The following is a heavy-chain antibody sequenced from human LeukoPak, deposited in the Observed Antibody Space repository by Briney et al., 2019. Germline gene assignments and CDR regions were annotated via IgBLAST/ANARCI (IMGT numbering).Heavy chain of an antibody. V-gene: IGHV1-46*01. J-gene: IGHJ4*02. Sequence: ASVKVSCKASGYTFTGYHMHWVRQAPGQGLEWMGIINPSGGSTSYAQKFQGRVTMTRDTSTSTVYMELSSLRSEDTAVYYCARDRIGYNKLGDYWGQGTLVTVSS. CDR3: ARDRIGYNKLGDY. D-gene: IGHD5-24*01. CDR2: INPSGGST. CDR1: GYTFTGYH.